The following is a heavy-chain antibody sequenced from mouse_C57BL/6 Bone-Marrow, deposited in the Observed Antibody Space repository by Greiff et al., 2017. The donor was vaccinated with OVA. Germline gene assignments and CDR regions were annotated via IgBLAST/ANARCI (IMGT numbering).Heavy chain of an antibody. J-gene: IGHJ3*01. CDR2: IHPRSGST. Sequence: QVQLQQPGAELVKPGASVKLSCKASGYTFTSYWMTWVKQRPGQGLEWIGMIHPRSGSTNYNEKFKSKATLTVDKSSSTAYMQLSSLTSEDSAVYYCAREGVPAWVAYWGQGTLVTVSA. CDR3: AREGVPAWVAY. D-gene: IGHD5-1*01. CDR1: GYTFTSYW. V-gene: IGHV1-64*01.